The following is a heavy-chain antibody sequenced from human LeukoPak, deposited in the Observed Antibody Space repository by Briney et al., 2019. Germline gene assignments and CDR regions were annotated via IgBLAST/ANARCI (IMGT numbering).Heavy chain of an antibody. CDR3: ARDRGFGEPISYGMDV. D-gene: IGHD3-10*01. V-gene: IGHV3-33*01. CDR1: GSTFSSYG. CDR2: IWYDGSNK. Sequence: PGGSLRLSCAASGSTFSSYGMHWVRQAPGKGLEWVAVIWYDGSNKYYADSVKGRFTISRDNSKNTLYLQMNSLRAEDTAVYYCARDRGFGEPISYGMDVWGKGTTVTVSS. J-gene: IGHJ6*04.